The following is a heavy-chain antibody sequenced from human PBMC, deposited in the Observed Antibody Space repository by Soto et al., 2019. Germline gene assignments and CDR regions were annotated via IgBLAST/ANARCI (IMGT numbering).Heavy chain of an antibody. Sequence: PSETLSLTCTVSGGSISSYYCSWIRQPAWKGLEWIGRIYTSGITNYNPSLKSRVTMSVDTSKNQFSLKLSSVTAADTAVYYCARGLIDYYDRSGYFFDYLGQGTLVAVSS. CDR3: ARGLIDYYDRSGYFFDY. CDR1: GGSISSYY. CDR2: IYTSGIT. V-gene: IGHV4-4*07. D-gene: IGHD3-22*01. J-gene: IGHJ4*02.